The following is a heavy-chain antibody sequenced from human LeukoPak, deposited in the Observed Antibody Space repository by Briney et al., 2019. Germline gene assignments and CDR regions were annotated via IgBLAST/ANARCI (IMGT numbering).Heavy chain of an antibody. Sequence: GGSLRLSCAASGLTFSSYLMHWVRQAPGKGLVWVSRINSDGSSTSYADSVKGRFTISRDNAKNTLYLQMNSLRAEDTAVYYCARGRYSSGWYYFDYWGQGTLVTVSS. J-gene: IGHJ4*02. D-gene: IGHD6-19*01. V-gene: IGHV3-74*01. CDR2: INSDGSST. CDR3: ARGRYSSGWYYFDY. CDR1: GLTFSSYL.